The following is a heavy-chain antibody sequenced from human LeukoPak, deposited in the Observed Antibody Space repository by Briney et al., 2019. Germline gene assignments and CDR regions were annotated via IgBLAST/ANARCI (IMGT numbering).Heavy chain of an antibody. CDR3: AREISSTFDV. CDR2: TYYRARWYN. J-gene: IGHJ3*01. V-gene: IGHV6-1*01. Sequence: SQTLSLTCGISGDSASTISAAWNWIRQSPTRGLEWLGRTYYRARWYNDYGVAVKSRISFNPDTSKNQLSLHLTSLTPEDTAVYYCAREISSTFDVWGQGTMVTVSS. CDR1: GDSASTISAA.